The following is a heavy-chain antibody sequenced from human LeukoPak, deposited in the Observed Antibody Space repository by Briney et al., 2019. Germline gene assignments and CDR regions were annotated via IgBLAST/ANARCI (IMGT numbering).Heavy chain of an antibody. CDR1: GGSISSSSYY. V-gene: IGHV4-39*07. CDR2: IYYSGST. J-gene: IGHJ6*03. CDR3: ARTAYYDFSSGYYSPYYYYYYMDV. D-gene: IGHD3-3*01. Sequence: SETLSLTCTVSGGSISSSSYYWGWIRQPPGKGLEWIGSIYYSGSTYYNPSLKSRVTISVDTSKNQFSLKLSSVTAADTAVYYCARTAYYDFSSGYYSPYYYYYYMDVWGKGTTVSVSS.